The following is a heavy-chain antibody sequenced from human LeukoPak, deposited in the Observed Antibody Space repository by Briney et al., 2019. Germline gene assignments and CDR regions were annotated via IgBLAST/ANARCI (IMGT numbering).Heavy chain of an antibody. V-gene: IGHV3-23*01. CDR3: AKEYTTSWFTSLN. D-gene: IGHD6-13*01. CDR2: IGDDGAKT. Sequence: GGSLTLSCAPSGFTSSTHSTTSVRQAPGNRLESFSGIGDDGAKTYYADFVKGRFTISRDNSKKTLYLQMNSLRAEDTAVYYCAKEYTTSWFTSLNWGQGTLVTVSS. CDR1: GFTSSTHS. J-gene: IGHJ4*02.